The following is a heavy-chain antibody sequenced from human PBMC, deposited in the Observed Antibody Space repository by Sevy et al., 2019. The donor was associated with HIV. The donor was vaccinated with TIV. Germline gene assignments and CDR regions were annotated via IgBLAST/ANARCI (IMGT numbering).Heavy chain of an antibody. CDR3: ARDPRAFYDDSSGYQFDY. Sequence: ASVKVSCKASGYTFTSYGISWVRQAPGQGLEWMGWISAYNGDTNSAQRLQGRVTMTTDTSTTTAYMELRSLTSDDTAVYYCARDPRAFYDDSSGYQFDYWGQGTLVTVSS. CDR2: ISAYNGDT. CDR1: GYTFTSYG. J-gene: IGHJ4*02. D-gene: IGHD3-22*01. V-gene: IGHV1-18*01.